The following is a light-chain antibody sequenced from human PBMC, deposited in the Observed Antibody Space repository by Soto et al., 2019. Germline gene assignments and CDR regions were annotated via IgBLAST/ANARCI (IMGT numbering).Light chain of an antibody. CDR1: QSISSW. CDR3: QQYDKYAWT. Sequence: DIQMTQSPSTLAASLGDRVTITCRASQSISSWLAWYQQKPGKAPKLLIYKASTLESGVPSRFRGSGSGTEFALTISSLQPDDFATYYCQQYDKYAWTFGQGTKVDIK. V-gene: IGKV1-5*03. CDR2: KAS. J-gene: IGKJ1*01.